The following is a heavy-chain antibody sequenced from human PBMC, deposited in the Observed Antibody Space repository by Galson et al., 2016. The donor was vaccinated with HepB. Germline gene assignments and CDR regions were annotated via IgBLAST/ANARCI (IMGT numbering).Heavy chain of an antibody. J-gene: IGHJ4*02. D-gene: IGHD3-10*01. Sequence: SETLSLTCGVSGGSISTSDWWNWVRQSPGKGLEWIGEIHHGGKTNQNPSLQSRVTMSVNKSENQLSLKLSSVTAADTAVYYCARVKNVPYGSESIWGQGTLVTVSS. CDR3: ARVKNVPYGSESI. CDR1: GGSISTSDW. V-gene: IGHV4/OR15-8*01. CDR2: IHHGGKT.